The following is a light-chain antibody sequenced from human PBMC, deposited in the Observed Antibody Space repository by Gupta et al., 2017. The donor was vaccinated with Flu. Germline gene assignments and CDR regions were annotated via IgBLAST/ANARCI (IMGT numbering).Light chain of an antibody. Sequence: EIVLTQSPATLSLSPGDRAILSCRASQSVNIYLAWYQQKPGQPPRLLMFDASKRAAGIPDRFSGSGCGTDFTLTISTREPEDFAVYYCQQRSGLPMYTFGQGTKLE. CDR2: DAS. CDR1: QSVNIY. CDR3: QQRSGLPMYT. V-gene: IGKV3-11*01. J-gene: IGKJ2*01.